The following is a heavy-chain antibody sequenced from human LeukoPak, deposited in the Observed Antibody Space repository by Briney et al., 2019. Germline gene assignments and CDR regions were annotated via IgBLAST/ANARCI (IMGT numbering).Heavy chain of an antibody. D-gene: IGHD2-2*01. V-gene: IGHV4-34*01. Sequence: PSETLSLTCAVYSGSFSGYYWSWIRQPPGKGLEWIGEINHSGSTNYNPSLKSRVTISVDTSKNQFSLKLSSVTAADTAVYYCARGFSEYCSSTSCSRRYYYYGMDVWGQGTTVTVSS. J-gene: IGHJ6*02. CDR1: SGSFSGYY. CDR2: INHSGST. CDR3: ARGFSEYCSSTSCSRRYYYYGMDV.